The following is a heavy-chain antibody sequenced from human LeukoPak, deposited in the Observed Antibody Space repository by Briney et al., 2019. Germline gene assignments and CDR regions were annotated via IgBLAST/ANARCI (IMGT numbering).Heavy chain of an antibody. CDR3: ARDRGFLQWPTDYYFDY. CDR1: GFTFSSYA. J-gene: IGHJ4*02. V-gene: IGHV3-30*04. Sequence: PGGSLRLSCAASGFTFSSYAMHWVRQAPGKGLEWVAVISYDGSNKYYADSVKGRFTISRDNSKNTLYLHMNSLRAEDTAVYYCARDRGFLQWPTDYYFDYWGQGTLVTVSS. CDR2: ISYDGSNK. D-gene: IGHD4-11*01.